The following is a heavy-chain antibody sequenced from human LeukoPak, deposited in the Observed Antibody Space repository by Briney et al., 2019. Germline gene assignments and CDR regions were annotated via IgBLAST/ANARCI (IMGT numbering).Heavy chain of an antibody. CDR3: ASYCSSTSCYAQYFDY. D-gene: IGHD2-2*01. V-gene: IGHV4-59*12. CDR2: IYYSGST. Sequence: SETLSLTCTVSGGSISSYYWSWIRQPPGKGLEWIGYIYYSGSTNYNPSLKSRVTISVDTSKNQFSLKLSSVTAADTAVYYRASYCSSTSCYAQYFDYWGQGTLVTVSS. CDR1: GGSISSYY. J-gene: IGHJ4*02.